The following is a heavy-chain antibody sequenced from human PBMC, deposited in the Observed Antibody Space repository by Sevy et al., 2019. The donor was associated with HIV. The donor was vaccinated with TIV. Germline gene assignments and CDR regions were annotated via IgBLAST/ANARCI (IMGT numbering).Heavy chain of an antibody. CDR2: SYHDGRT. CDR1: GDSISSDSW. V-gene: IGHV4-4*02. Sequence: SETLSLTCAVSGDSISSDSWWTWVRQSPEKGLEWIGESYHDGRTNYNPSLWGRATISVDMSKNQFSLDLTSVTAADTGVYYCVGGVGHLMRLDYWGQGTLVTVSS. CDR3: VGGVGHLMRLDY. D-gene: IGHD3-16*01. J-gene: IGHJ4*02.